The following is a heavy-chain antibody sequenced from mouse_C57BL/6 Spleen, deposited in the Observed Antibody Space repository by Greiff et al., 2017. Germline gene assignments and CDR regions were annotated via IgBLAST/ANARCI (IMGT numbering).Heavy chain of an antibody. J-gene: IGHJ3*01. Sequence: EVQVVESGGGLVKPGGSLKLSCAASGFTFSDYGMHWVRQAPEKGLEWVAYISSGSSTIYYADTVKGRFTISRDNAKNTLFLQMTSLRSEDTAMYYCARGDYYGSSRFAYWGQGTLVTVSA. CDR2: ISSGSSTI. CDR1: GFTFSDYG. V-gene: IGHV5-17*01. D-gene: IGHD1-1*01. CDR3: ARGDYYGSSRFAY.